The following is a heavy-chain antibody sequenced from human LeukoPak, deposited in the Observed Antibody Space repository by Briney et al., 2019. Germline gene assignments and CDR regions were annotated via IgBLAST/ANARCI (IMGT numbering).Heavy chain of an antibody. Sequence: SETLSLTCTVSGGSISSGSYYWSWIRQPAGKGLEWIGRIYTSGSTNYNPSLKSRVTISVDTSKNQFSLKLSSVTAADTAVYYRARELSYGSAIWGQGTLVTVSS. CDR2: IYTSGST. CDR3: ARELSYGSAI. D-gene: IGHD3-10*01. J-gene: IGHJ4*02. V-gene: IGHV4-61*02. CDR1: GGSISSGSYY.